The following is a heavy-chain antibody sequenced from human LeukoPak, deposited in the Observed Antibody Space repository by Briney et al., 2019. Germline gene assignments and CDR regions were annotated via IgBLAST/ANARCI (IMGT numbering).Heavy chain of an antibody. V-gene: IGHV2-70*01. CDR1: GLSLSNSGMR. D-gene: IGHD2-15*01. CDR3: ARIRGSGGTCLPGGFDP. CDR2: LESDDDK. J-gene: IGHJ5*02. Sequence: SGPPLLNPTQTLTLTHTFSGLSLSNSGMRVSWPRQPPGKALEWLALLESDDDKYYSTSLRTRLTISKDTSKNQVVLTMTNIDPVDTATYYCARIRGSGGTCLPGGFDPWGQGTLVTVSS.